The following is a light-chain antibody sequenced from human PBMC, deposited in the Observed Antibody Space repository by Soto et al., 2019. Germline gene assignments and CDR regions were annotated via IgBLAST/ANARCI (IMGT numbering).Light chain of an antibody. Sequence: ESVLTQSPGTLSLSPGERATLSCRASQSVSSSYLAWYQQKPGQAPRLLIYGASSRATGIPDRFSGSGSGTDFTLTISRLDPEDFAVYYCQQYGSSPLITFGQGTRLEIK. J-gene: IGKJ5*01. CDR1: QSVSSSY. CDR2: GAS. V-gene: IGKV3-20*01. CDR3: QQYGSSPLIT.